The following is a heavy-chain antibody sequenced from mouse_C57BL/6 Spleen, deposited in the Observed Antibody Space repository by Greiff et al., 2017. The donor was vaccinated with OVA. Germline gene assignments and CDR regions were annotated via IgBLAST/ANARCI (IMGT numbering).Heavy chain of an antibody. D-gene: IGHD1-1*01. CDR1: GFTFSDYG. CDR2: ISSGSSTI. J-gene: IGHJ2*01. Sequence: EVMLVESGGGLVKPGGSLKLSCAASGFTFSDYGMHWVRQAPEKGLEWVAYISSGSSTIYYADTVKGRFTISRDNAKNTLFLQMTSLRSEDTAMYYCAGKVLLRYYFDYWGQGTTLTVSS. V-gene: IGHV5-17*01. CDR3: AGKVLLRYYFDY.